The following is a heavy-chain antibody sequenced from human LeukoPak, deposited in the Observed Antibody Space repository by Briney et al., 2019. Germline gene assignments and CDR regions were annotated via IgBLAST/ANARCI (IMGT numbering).Heavy chain of an antibody. CDR2: KNPDSGNT. CDR1: GYTFTNYD. CDR3: SRGRWELGQDY. D-gene: IGHD1-26*01. J-gene: IGHJ4*02. V-gene: IGHV1-8*03. Sequence: ASVKVSCKTYGYTFTNYDINWVRQAPGQGLEWMLWKNPDSGNTGYAQKFQGRVTVTTDMSTTTAYMDLSSLTSEDTAVYYCSRGRWELGQDYWGQGTLVTVSS.